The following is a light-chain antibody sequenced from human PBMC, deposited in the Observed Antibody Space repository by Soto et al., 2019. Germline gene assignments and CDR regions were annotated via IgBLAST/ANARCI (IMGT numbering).Light chain of an antibody. Sequence: QSALTKPASVSGSPGQSITISCTGTSSDIGAYNFVSWYQQHPGKAPTLMLYDVNIRPSGVSNRVSGSNSGNTASLTIAGLQAEDEADYYCTSWTTSTTMIFGGGTKLTVL. V-gene: IGLV2-14*03. CDR1: SSDIGAYNF. CDR2: DVN. CDR3: TSWTTSTTMI. J-gene: IGLJ2*01.